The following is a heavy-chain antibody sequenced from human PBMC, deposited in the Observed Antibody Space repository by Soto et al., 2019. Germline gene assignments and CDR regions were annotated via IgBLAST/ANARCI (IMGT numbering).Heavy chain of an antibody. CDR3: ARADTAMVTPWFDP. V-gene: IGHV4-59*01. CDR2: IYSSGST. J-gene: IGHJ5*02. CDR1: GGSISNYY. Sequence: SETLSLTCTVSGGSISNYYWNWIRQSPGKGLEWIGYIYSSGSTHYNPSLQNRVTISIDTSKNQVSLKVNSVTAADTAVYYCARADTAMVTPWFDPWGQGTLVTVSS. D-gene: IGHD5-18*01.